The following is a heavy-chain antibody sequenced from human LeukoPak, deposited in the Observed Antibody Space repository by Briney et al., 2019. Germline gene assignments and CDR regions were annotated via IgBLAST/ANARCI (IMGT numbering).Heavy chain of an antibody. J-gene: IGHJ6*03. CDR2: IYYSGST. V-gene: IGHV4-39*01. CDR1: GGSISSSSYY. Sequence: PSETLSPTCPVAGGSISSSSYYWGWLRHPPGTGLEWIGSIYYSGSTYYNPSLKSRVTISVDTSKNQFSLKLSSVTAADTAVYYCARRPDTAMVPYYYYYYMDVWGKGTTVTVSS. CDR3: ARRPDTAMVPYYYYYYMDV. D-gene: IGHD5-18*01.